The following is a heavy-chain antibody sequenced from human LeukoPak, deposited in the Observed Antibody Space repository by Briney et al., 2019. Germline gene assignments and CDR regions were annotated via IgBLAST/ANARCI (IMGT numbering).Heavy chain of an antibody. CDR1: GGSNSSNACY. CDR3: AYSGSYGHLGY. CDR2: IYSSVST. J-gene: IGHJ4*02. D-gene: IGHD1-26*01. Sequence: PSETLSLTCTVSGGSNSSNACYWAWIRQPPGKGLEWIGSIYSSVSTYYNPSLKSRVTISVDTSKNQFSLRLSSVTAADTALYYCAYSGSYGHLGYWGQGIPVTVSS. V-gene: IGHV4-39*01.